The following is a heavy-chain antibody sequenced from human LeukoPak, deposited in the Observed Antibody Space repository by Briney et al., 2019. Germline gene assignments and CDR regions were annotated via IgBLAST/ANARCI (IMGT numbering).Heavy chain of an antibody. D-gene: IGHD4-17*01. V-gene: IGHV4-59*01. Sequence: KPSETLSLTCTVSGGSISSYYWSWIRQPPGKGLEWIGYIYYGGSTNYNPSLKSRVTISVDTSKNQFSLKLSSVTAADTAVYYCARWAVTSWFDPWGQGTLVTVSS. CDR1: GGSISSYY. J-gene: IGHJ5*02. CDR3: ARWAVTSWFDP. CDR2: IYYGGST.